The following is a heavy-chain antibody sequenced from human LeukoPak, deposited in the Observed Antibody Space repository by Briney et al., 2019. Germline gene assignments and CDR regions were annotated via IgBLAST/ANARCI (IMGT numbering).Heavy chain of an antibody. Sequence: PGGSLRLSCAASGXTFSNYAKSWVRQAPGKGLEWVSGISATDGSTYYADSVKGRFIISRDTSKNMLYLQMTSLRAEDTAVYYCTKSTGNYYYYYALDVWGQGTTVTVS. J-gene: IGHJ6*02. V-gene: IGHV3-23*01. D-gene: IGHD1-1*01. CDR2: ISATDGST. CDR3: TKSTGNYYYYYALDV. CDR1: GXTFSNYA.